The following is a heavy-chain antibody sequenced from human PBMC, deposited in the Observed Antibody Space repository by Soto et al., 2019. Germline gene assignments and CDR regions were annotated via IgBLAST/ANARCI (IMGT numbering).Heavy chain of an antibody. CDR3: ARSRYSYMDV. CDR1: GASINRHY. V-gene: IGHV4-59*11. CDR2: IYYSGAS. Sequence: SETLSLTCTVSGASINRHYWSWIRQSPGKGLEWIGYIYYSGASHIHPSLESRVTISIDTSKTHFSLNLSSVTAADTAVYFCARSRYSYMDVWGKGTAVTVSS. J-gene: IGHJ6*03.